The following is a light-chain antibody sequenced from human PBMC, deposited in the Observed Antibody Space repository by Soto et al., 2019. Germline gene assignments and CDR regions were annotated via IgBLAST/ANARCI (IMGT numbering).Light chain of an antibody. J-gene: IGLJ1*01. CDR2: DDT. V-gene: IGLV1-40*01. CDR1: SSNIGAGYA. Sequence: QSVLTQPPSVPGAPRRTITISCSPTSSNIGAGYALDWYQHLTGTAQKLRIFDDTNRPSGVPARFSGSRSGASDSLAIPALQADDEIDYFCQSTDKIPDSCYVFGRGPTVTV. CDR3: QSTDKIPDSCYV.